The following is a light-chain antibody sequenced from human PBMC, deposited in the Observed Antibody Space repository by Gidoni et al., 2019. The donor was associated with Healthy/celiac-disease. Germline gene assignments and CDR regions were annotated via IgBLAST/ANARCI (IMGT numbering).Light chain of an antibody. CDR2: AAS. CDR3: QQSYSTPLT. V-gene: IGKV1-39*01. J-gene: IGKJ1*01. Sequence: DIQMTQSPSSLSASVVDRVTITCRASQSISSYLNWYQQKQGKAPKLLIYAASSLQSGVPTRFSGSGSGTDFTLTSSSLQPEDFATYYCQQSYSTPLTFXXXTKVEIK. CDR1: QSISSY.